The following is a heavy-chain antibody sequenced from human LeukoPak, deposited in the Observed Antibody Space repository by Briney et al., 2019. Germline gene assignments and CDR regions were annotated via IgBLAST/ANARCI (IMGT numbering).Heavy chain of an antibody. Sequence: GASLRLSCAASGFTFTSYAMSWVRQAPGKGLEWVSAISGGGDGTYHADSVKGRFTISRDNSKNTLYLQMNSLRAEDTAVYYCPKIAPSVDYIDYWGQGTLVTVSS. J-gene: IGHJ4*02. D-gene: IGHD2-21*01. V-gene: IGHV3-23*01. CDR3: PKIAPSVDYIDY. CDR2: ISGGGDGT. CDR1: GFTFTSYA.